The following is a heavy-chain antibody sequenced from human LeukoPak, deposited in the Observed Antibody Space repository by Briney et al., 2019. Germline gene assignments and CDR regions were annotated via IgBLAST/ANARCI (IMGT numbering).Heavy chain of an antibody. CDR2: IKSKIDGGTT. Sequence: GGSLRLSCAASGFTFSNAWMSWVRPAPGEGLEWVGRIKSKIDGGTTDYAAPVKGRFTTSRDDSKNTLYLQMNSLKTEDTAVYYCSTDLFPRGYWGQGTLVTVSS. CDR3: STDLFPRGY. D-gene: IGHD3-10*01. V-gene: IGHV3-15*01. J-gene: IGHJ4*02. CDR1: GFTFSNAW.